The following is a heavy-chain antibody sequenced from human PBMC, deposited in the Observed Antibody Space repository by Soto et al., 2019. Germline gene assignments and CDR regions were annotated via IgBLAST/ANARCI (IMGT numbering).Heavy chain of an antibody. CDR1: GYTFSDYG. CDR3: ARGFIPENY. V-gene: IGHV1-18*01. Sequence: QVHLVQSESEVKMPGASVKVSCKTSGYTFSDYGVSWVRQAPGQGLEWMGWTNTFNGNTKYEHKFQGRVTFSIDTSTTTVFLELTSLKFDVAAVYYCARGFIPENYWGQGTRVTVSS. D-gene: IGHD2-2*01. J-gene: IGHJ4*02. CDR2: TNTFNGNT.